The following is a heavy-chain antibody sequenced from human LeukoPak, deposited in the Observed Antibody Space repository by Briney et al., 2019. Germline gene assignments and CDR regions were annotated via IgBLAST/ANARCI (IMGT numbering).Heavy chain of an antibody. Sequence: QPGGSLRLSCAASGFTFSSYAMSWVRQAPGKGLEWVSAISGSGGSTYYADSVKGQFTISRDNSKNTLYLQMNSLRAEDTAVYYCAKDGDSSGWYRFPFDYWGQGTLVTVSS. CDR1: GFTFSSYA. D-gene: IGHD6-19*01. CDR2: ISGSGGST. J-gene: IGHJ4*02. V-gene: IGHV3-23*01. CDR3: AKDGDSSGWYRFPFDY.